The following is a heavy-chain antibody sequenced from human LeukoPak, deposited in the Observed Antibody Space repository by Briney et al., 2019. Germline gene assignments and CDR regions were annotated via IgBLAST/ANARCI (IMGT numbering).Heavy chain of an antibody. D-gene: IGHD5-18*01. Sequence: GASVKVSCKASGFTFSSYYMHWVRQAPGQGLEWMGIINRSGGSTSYAQKFKGRFTMTRDTSTSTVYMEMSSLRSEDTAVYYCSRLMGYSSRSGWFDPWGQGTLVTVSS. V-gene: IGHV1-46*01. CDR3: SRLMGYSSRSGWFDP. J-gene: IGHJ5*02. CDR2: INRSGGST. CDR1: GFTFSSYY.